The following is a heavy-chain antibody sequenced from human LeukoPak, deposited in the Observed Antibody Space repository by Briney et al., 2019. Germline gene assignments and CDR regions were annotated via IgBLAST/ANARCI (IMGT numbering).Heavy chain of an antibody. V-gene: IGHV4-34*01. CDR1: GGSFSGYY. D-gene: IGHD3-22*01. J-gene: IGHJ3*02. Sequence: SETLSLTCAVYGGSFSGYYWSWIRQPPGKGLEWIGEINHSGSTNYNPYLKSRVTISVDTYKNQFSLKLSSVTAADTAVYYCARTPPPGGNYYDSSGSNDAFDIWGQGTMVTVSS. CDR2: INHSGST. CDR3: ARTPPPGGNYYDSSGSNDAFDI.